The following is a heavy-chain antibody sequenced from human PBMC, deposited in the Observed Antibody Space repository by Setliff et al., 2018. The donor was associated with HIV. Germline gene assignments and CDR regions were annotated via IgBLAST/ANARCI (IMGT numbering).Heavy chain of an antibody. Sequence: ASVKVSCKISGYTLTELSIHWVRQAPGKGLEWMANFDPEDGETFYAQKFQGRLTTTEDTSTDTAYMELSSLRSDDTAMYYCATDPGYSSTWYSESFQHWGQGTGVTVSS. D-gene: IGHD6-13*01. V-gene: IGHV1-24*01. CDR1: GYTLTELS. CDR2: FDPEDGET. J-gene: IGHJ1*01. CDR3: ATDPGYSSTWYSESFQH.